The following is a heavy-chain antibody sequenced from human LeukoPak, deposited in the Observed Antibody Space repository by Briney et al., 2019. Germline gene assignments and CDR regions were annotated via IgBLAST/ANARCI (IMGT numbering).Heavy chain of an antibody. D-gene: IGHD4-17*01. J-gene: IGHJ4*02. Sequence: SETLSLTCAVSGGSISSGGYSWSWIRQPPGKGLEWIGYIYHSGSTYYNPSLKSRVTISVDRSKNQFSLKLSSVTAADTAVYYCARGGDYGDSFDYWGQGTLDTVSS. CDR2: IYHSGST. V-gene: IGHV4-30-2*01. CDR1: GGSISSGGYS. CDR3: ARGGDYGDSFDY.